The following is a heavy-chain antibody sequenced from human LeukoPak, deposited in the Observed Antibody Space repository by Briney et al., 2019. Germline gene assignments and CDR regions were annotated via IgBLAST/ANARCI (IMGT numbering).Heavy chain of an antibody. Sequence: ASVKVSCKASGYTFTSYDTNWVRQATGQGLEWMGWMNPNSGNTGYAQKFQGRVTMTRNTSISTAYMELSSLRSEDTAVYYCARVRAIRYYYCYGMDVWGQGTTVTVSS. V-gene: IGHV1-8*01. J-gene: IGHJ6*02. CDR1: GYTFTSYD. CDR3: ARVRAIRYYYCYGMDV. CDR2: MNPNSGNT. D-gene: IGHD2-2*01.